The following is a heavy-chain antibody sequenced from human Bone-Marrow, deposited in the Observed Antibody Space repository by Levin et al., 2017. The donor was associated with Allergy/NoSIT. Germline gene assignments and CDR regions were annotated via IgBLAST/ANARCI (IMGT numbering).Heavy chain of an antibody. Sequence: GESLKISCGASGFTFSNSPMSWVRQAPGKGLEWVAAINHSGLRTYYADSVKGRFTVSRDNSKNILYLQMDGLRAEDTAVYYCAKGLTIFGGFDYWGQGTLLTVSS. J-gene: IGHJ4*02. CDR1: GFTFSNSP. V-gene: IGHV3-23*01. CDR3: AKGLTIFGGFDY. D-gene: IGHD3-3*01. CDR2: INHSGLRT.